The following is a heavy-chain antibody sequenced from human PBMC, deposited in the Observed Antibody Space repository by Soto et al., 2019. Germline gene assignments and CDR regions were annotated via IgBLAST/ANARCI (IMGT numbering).Heavy chain of an antibody. CDR3: ARDPSDYILPFDY. D-gene: IGHD4-17*01. Sequence: SETLSLTCTVSGGSTNPYYWSWIRQPPGKGLEWIGWIYSSGSTNYNPSLKSRVTISVDTSKNQFSLHLSSVTAADTAVYYCARDPSDYILPFDYWGLGTLVTVSS. CDR2: IYSSGST. CDR1: GGSTNPYY. V-gene: IGHV4-59*01. J-gene: IGHJ4*02.